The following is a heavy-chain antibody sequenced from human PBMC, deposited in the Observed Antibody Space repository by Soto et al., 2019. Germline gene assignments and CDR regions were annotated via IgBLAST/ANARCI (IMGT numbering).Heavy chain of an antibody. Sequence: SETLSLTCTVSGGSISSYYCSWIRQPPWKGLEWIGYTYYSGSTYYNPSLKSRVTISVDTSKNQFSLKLSSVTAADTAVYYCAAYRGDYDILNGPFDYLGQGTLVTVSS. J-gene: IGHJ4*02. CDR1: GGSISSYY. CDR2: TYYSGST. D-gene: IGHD3-9*01. V-gene: IGHV4-59*01. CDR3: AAYRGDYDILNGPFDY.